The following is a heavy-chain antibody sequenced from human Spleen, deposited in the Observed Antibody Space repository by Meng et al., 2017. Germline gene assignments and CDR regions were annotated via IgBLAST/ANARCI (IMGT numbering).Heavy chain of an antibody. CDR2: ISNDGSSK. CDR3: VRKDTNYYESSGYFDY. J-gene: IGHJ4*02. D-gene: IGHD3-22*01. V-gene: IGHV3-30*07. CDR1: GFTFSNAW. Sequence: GESLKISCAASGFTFSNAWMTWVRQAPGKGLEWVAVISNDGSSKYYADSVKDRFTISRDNSKNTLYLQMNSVRAEDTAVYYCVRKDTNYYESSGYFDYWGQGALVTVSS.